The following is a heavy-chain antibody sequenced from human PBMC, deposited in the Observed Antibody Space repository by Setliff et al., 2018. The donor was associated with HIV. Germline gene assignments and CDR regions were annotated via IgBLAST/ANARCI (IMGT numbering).Heavy chain of an antibody. CDR1: GYTFNNYA. J-gene: IGHJ3*02. V-gene: IGHV3-23*01. CDR3: AKGFYYDSGDGRVRAFDI. CDR2: VAGNAVNT. Sequence: PGGSLRLSCAASGYTFNNYAMSWVRQAPGKWLEWVSTVAGNAVNTYHADSVKGRFTISRDNSKNTLYLQMNSLRAEDTAVYFCAKGFYYDSGDGRVRAFDIWGQGTMVTVSS. D-gene: IGHD3-22*01.